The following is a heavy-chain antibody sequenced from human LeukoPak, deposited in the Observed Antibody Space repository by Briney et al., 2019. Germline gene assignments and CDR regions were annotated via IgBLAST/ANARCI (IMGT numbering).Heavy chain of an antibody. CDR1: GFTFSSYS. Sequence: GGSLRLSCAASGFTFSSYSMNWVRQAPGKGLEWVSSISTSSIYIYYADSMKGRFTISRDNAKNSLYLQMNSLRAEDTAVYYCARGHGVVAASDDAFDIWGQGKMVTVSS. CDR2: ISTSSIYI. CDR3: ARGHGVVAASDDAFDI. J-gene: IGHJ3*02. D-gene: IGHD2-2*01. V-gene: IGHV3-21*01.